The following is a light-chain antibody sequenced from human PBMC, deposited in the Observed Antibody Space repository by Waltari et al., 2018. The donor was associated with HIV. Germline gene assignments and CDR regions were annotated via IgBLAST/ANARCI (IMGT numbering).Light chain of an antibody. J-gene: IGLJ2*01. CDR3: AAWDDSLDGPV. CDR2: GNN. V-gene: IGLV1-44*01. CDR1: SPTHGRHA. Sequence: QPVLTQTPSASATPGQRVLISCSRSSPTHGRHAFSCYQHLPGATPTLLIFGNNQRSSGVPDRFSGSKSATSASLAISGLRSVDEADYSCAAWDDSLDGPVFGGGTKLTVL.